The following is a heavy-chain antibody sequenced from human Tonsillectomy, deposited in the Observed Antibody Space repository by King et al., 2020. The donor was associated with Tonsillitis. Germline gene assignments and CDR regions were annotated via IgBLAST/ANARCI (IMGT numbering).Heavy chain of an antibody. CDR1: GFTFSTYS. V-gene: IGHV3-21*01. CDR2: ISSTSSYI. D-gene: IGHD3-22*01. CDR3: ARYLSGDSSGYDAFDI. J-gene: IGHJ3*02. Sequence: VQLVESGGDLVKPGGSLRLSCAASGFTFSTYSMNWVRQAPGKGLEWVSAISSTSSYIYSADSLKGRFTISRDNAKNSLFLQMNSLRAEDTAVYYCARYLSGDSSGYDAFDIWGQGTMVTVSS.